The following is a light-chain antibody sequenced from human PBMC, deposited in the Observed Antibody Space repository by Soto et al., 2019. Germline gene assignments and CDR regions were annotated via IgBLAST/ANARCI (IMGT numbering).Light chain of an antibody. V-gene: IGLV2-8*01. CDR1: SSDVGGYNY. Sequence: QSALTQPPSASGSPGQSVTISCTGTSSDVGGYNYVSWYQQHPGKAPKLMIYEVNKRPSGVPDRFSGSKSGNTASLTVSGLQTEDEPDYYCSSYAGSYTVVFGGGTKLTVL. CDR3: SSYAGSYTVV. CDR2: EVN. J-gene: IGLJ2*01.